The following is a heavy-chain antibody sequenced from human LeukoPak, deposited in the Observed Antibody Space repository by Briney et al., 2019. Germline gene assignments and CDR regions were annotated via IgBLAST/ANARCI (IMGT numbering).Heavy chain of an antibody. Sequence: GGSMRLSCAASGFTFSSYSMNWVRQAPGKGLEWVSSISSSSSYIYYADSVKGRFTISKDNAKNSLYLQMNSLRAEDTAVYYCARFQGEDRSMVRDYYYYCMDVWGQGTTVTASS. D-gene: IGHD3-10*01. CDR3: ARFQGEDRSMVRDYYYYCMDV. CDR1: GFTFSSYS. J-gene: IGHJ6*02. CDR2: ISSSSSYI. V-gene: IGHV3-21*01.